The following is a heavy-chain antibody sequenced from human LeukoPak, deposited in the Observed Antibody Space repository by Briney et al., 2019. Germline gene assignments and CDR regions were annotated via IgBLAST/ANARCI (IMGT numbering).Heavy chain of an antibody. Sequence: GGSLRLSCAASGFTFSSYAMSWVRQAPGKGPEWVSAISGSGGSTYYADSVKGRFTISRDNSKNTLYLQMNSLRAEDTAVYYCAKCDDYGEPLWGMDVWGQGTTVTVSS. CDR3: AKCDDYGEPLWGMDV. J-gene: IGHJ6*02. D-gene: IGHD4-17*01. CDR1: GFTFSSYA. V-gene: IGHV3-23*01. CDR2: ISGSGGST.